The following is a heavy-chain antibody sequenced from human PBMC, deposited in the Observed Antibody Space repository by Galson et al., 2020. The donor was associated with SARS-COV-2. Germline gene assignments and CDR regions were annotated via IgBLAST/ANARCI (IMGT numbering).Heavy chain of an antibody. V-gene: IGHV4-34*01. Sequence: SETLSLTCAVYGGTFSGYSWTWIRQSPGKGLEWIGEINIGGNTNYSPSLRGRVTLSVDTSKNQFSLKLRSVTAADTALYYCARGHRGVVPWPVRGLGPWYSYYDMDVWAKGTSVTVSS. D-gene: IGHD3-10*01. CDR1: GGTFSGYS. CDR2: INIGGNT. CDR3: ARGHRGVVPWPVRGLGPWYSYYDMDV. J-gene: IGHJ6*03.